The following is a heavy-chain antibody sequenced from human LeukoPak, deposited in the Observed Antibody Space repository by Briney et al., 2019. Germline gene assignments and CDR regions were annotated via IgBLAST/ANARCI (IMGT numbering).Heavy chain of an antibody. CDR2: IYHSGST. J-gene: IGHJ4*02. CDR3: ARIVVVPAAIRYRPGNYFDY. Sequence: SETLSLTCAVSGYSISSGYYCGWIRQPPGQGLEWIGSIYHSGSTYYNPSLKSRVTISVDTSKNQFSPKLSSVTAADTAVYYCARIVVVPAAIRYRPGNYFDYWGQGTLVTVSS. V-gene: IGHV4-38-2*01. D-gene: IGHD2-2*02. CDR1: GYSISSGYY.